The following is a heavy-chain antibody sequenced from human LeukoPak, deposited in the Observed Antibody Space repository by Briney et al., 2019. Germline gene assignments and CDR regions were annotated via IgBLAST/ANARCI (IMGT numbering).Heavy chain of an antibody. J-gene: IGHJ6*02. Sequence: ASETLSLTCTVSGGSISSRDYYWTWIRQYPGKGLEWIGYIYYSGTTSYNPSLKSRVTISVDTSKNQFSLKLSSVTAADTAVYYCARLDVPRISGSYYYYGMDVWGQGTTVTVSS. V-gene: IGHV4-31*03. D-gene: IGHD1-26*01. CDR3: ARLDVPRISGSYYYYGMDV. CDR2: IYYSGTT. CDR1: GGSISSRDYY.